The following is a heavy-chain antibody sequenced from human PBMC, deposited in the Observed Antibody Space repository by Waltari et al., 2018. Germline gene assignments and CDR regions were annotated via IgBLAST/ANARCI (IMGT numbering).Heavy chain of an antibody. CDR2: VLPIFGTA. CDR1: GGTFARFA. J-gene: IGHJ6*02. CDR3: ASARYYPPIQYGMDV. V-gene: IGHV1-69*01. Sequence: QMQLVQSGAEVKKPGSSVKVSCKASGGTFARFALSWVRLAPGQGIEWMGAVLPIFGTAIYAQQFQGRVTITADESTSTAYMELSSLRSEDTAVYYCASARYYPPIQYGMDVWGQGTTVTVSS. D-gene: IGHD3-10*01.